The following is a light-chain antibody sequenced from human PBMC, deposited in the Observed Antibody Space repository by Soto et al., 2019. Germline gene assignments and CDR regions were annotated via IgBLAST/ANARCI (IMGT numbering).Light chain of an antibody. CDR3: QSYDTSTVV. J-gene: IGLJ2*01. CDR2: EDN. CDR1: SGSIASNS. Sequence: NFMLTQPHSVSESPGKTVTISGTRSSGSIASNSVQWYQQRPGSAPTTVIYEDNQRPSGVPDRFSGSTDGSSNSASLTISGLQTEDEADYYCQSYDTSTVVFGGGTKLTVL. V-gene: IGLV6-57*04.